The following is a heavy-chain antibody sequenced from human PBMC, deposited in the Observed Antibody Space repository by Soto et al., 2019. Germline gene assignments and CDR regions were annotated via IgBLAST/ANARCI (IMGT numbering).Heavy chain of an antibody. CDR1: GFTFSTYD. J-gene: IGHJ4*02. V-gene: IGHV3-48*01. CDR3: ARSTVGAGNAGSLDY. Sequence: EVQLVESGGNLVQPGGSLRLSCAASGFTFSTYDMNWVRQAPGKGLEWVSYISSSSSTIYYADSVRGRFTISRDNAKNSLYLQMNSLRAEDTAIYYCARSTVGAGNAGSLDYWGQGILVTVSS. CDR2: ISSSSSTI. D-gene: IGHD4-17*01.